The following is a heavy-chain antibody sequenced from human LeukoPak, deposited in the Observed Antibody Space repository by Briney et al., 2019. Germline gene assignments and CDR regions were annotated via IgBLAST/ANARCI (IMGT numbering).Heavy chain of an antibody. CDR1: GVSISGRGY. D-gene: IGHD3-9*01. CDR2: IDYSGKT. V-gene: IGHV4-31*03. J-gene: IGHJ5*02. CDR3: ATGYGSGWFDA. Sequence: PSETLSLTCSVSGVSISGRGYWGWIRQHPGKGLEWNGYIDYSGKTYYKPSLQSRVIISADTSQNQFTLKVSSVTAADTAVYYCATGYGSGWFDAWGQGAVVTVSS.